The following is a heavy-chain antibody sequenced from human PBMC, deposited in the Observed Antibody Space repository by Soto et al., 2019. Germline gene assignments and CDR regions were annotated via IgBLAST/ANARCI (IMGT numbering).Heavy chain of an antibody. D-gene: IGHD3-10*01. V-gene: IGHV4-59*12. J-gene: IGHJ5*02. Sequence: SETLSLTCTVSGGSISSYYWSWIRQPPGKGLEWIGYIYYSGSTNYNPSLKSRVTISVDRSKNQFSLKLSSVTAADTAVYYCARDYYGSGSWFDPWGQGTLVTVSS. CDR2: IYYSGST. CDR1: GGSISSYY. CDR3: ARDYYGSGSWFDP.